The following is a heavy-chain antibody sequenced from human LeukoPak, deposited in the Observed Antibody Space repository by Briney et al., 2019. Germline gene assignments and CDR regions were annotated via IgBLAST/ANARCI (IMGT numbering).Heavy chain of an antibody. J-gene: IGHJ4*02. CDR2: INHSGST. V-gene: IGHV4-39*07. D-gene: IGHD3-10*01. CDR1: GGSISSSNYY. Sequence: SETLSLTCTVSGGSISSSNYYWSWLRQPPGKGLEWIGEINHSGSTNYNPSLKSRVTISVDTSKNQFSLKLSSVTAADTAVYYCARWGWGVLLWFPDYWGQGTLVTVSS. CDR3: ARWGWGVLLWFPDY.